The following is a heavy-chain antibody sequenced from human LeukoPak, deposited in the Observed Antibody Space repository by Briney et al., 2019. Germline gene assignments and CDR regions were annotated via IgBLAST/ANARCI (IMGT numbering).Heavy chain of an antibody. V-gene: IGHV1-18*01. J-gene: IGHJ4*02. D-gene: IGHD2-15*01. CDR3: ARDSYPVVVVAATSHVDDY. CDR2: ISAYNGNT. Sequence: ASVKVSCKASGYTFPSYGISWVRQAPGKGLDWMGWISAYNGNTNYAQKLQGRVTMTTDTSTSTAYMELRSLRSDDTAVYYCARDSYPVVVVAATSHVDDYWGQGTLVTVSS. CDR1: GYTFPSYG.